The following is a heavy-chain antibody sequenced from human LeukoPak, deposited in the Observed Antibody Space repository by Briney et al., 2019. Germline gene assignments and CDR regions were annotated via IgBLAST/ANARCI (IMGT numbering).Heavy chain of an antibody. V-gene: IGHV3-23*01. CDR3: AKDSRGSNARVFDY. J-gene: IGHJ4*02. CDR1: GFTLSSYA. CDR2: ISGSGGST. Sequence: GGSLRLSCAASGFTLSSYAMTWVRQAPGKGLEWVSAISGSGGSTYYADSVKGRFTISRDNSKNTLYLQMNSLRAEDTAVYYCAKDSRGSNARVFDYWPRGTLATVSS. D-gene: IGHD2-8*01.